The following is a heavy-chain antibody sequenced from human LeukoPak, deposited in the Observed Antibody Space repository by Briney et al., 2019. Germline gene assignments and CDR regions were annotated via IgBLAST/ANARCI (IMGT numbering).Heavy chain of an antibody. J-gene: IGHJ4*02. CDR2: IWYDGSNK. CDR3: ARFDYGGDLGFDY. Sequence: PGGSLRLSCAASGFTFSSSAMSWVRQAPGKGLEWVAVIWYDGSNKYYADSVKGRFTISRDNSKNTLYLQMNSLRAEDTAVYYCARFDYGGDLGFDYWGQGTLVTVSS. V-gene: IGHV3-33*08. CDR1: GFTFSSSA. D-gene: IGHD4-23*01.